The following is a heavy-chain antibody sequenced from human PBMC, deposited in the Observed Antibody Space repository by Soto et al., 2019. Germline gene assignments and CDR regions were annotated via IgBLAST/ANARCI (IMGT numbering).Heavy chain of an antibody. V-gene: IGHV4-31*03. CDR3: ARDSVVLVPAADPDYYYYGMDV. Sequence: PSETLSLTCTVSGGSISSGGYYWSWIRQHPGKGLEWIGYIYYSGSTYYNPSLKSRVTISVDTPKNQFSLKLSSVTAADTAVYYCARDSVVLVPAADPDYYYYGMDVWGQGTTVT. CDR1: GGSISSGGYY. D-gene: IGHD2-2*01. CDR2: IYYSGST. J-gene: IGHJ6*02.